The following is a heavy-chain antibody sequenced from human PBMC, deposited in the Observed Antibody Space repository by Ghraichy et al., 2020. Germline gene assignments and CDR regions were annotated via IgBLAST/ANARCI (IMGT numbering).Heavy chain of an antibody. V-gene: IGHV1-18*01. CDR2: ISAYKGDT. J-gene: IGHJ4*02. Sequence: ASVNVSCKASGYSINTYGITWVRQAPGHGLEWMAWISAYKGDTKYTQKLQGRVTMTTDTSTNTAYIEMRSLRFDDTAVYYCARDMGEESGFDYWGQGTLVTVSS. D-gene: IGHD1-26*01. CDR3: ARDMGEESGFDY. CDR1: GYSINTYG.